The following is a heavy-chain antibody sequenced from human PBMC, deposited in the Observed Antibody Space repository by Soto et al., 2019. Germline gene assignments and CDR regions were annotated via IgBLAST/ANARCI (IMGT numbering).Heavy chain of an antibody. CDR2: IYYSGST. J-gene: IGHJ5*02. V-gene: IGHV4-39*01. CDR3: ASYGDYDFILDP. D-gene: IGHD4-17*01. Sequence: PSETLSLTCTVSGGSISSSSYYWGWIRQPPGKGLEWIGSIYYSGSTYYNPSLKSRVTISVDTSKNQFSLKLSSVTAADTAVYYCASYGDYDFILDPWGQGTLVTVSS. CDR1: GGSISSSSYY.